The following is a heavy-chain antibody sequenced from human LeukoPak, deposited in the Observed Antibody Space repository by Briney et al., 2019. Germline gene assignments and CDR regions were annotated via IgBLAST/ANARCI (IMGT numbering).Heavy chain of an antibody. J-gene: IGHJ4*02. Sequence: GGSLRLSCAASGFTFSSYSMNWVRQAPGKGLEWVSSISSSSSYIYYADSVKGRFTISRDNAKNSPYLQMNSLRAEDTAVYYCARLAMVRGAAEDRDYWGQGTLVTVSS. CDR2: ISSSSSYI. D-gene: IGHD3-10*01. CDR1: GFTFSSYS. CDR3: ARLAMVRGAAEDRDY. V-gene: IGHV3-21*01.